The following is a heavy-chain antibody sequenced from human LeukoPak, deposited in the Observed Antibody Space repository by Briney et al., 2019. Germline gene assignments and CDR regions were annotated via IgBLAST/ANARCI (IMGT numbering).Heavy chain of an antibody. CDR2: ISTRGSRT. D-gene: IGHD4-17*01. CDR3: AKDGTTETTNYYYAMDV. J-gene: IGHJ6*02. CDR1: GFTFSDYY. Sequence: PGGSLRLSCAASGFTFSDYYMSWIRQAPGKGLEWVSYISTRGSRTYYADSVKGRFTISRDDAKNSLYLQMNSLRAEDTATYYCAKDGTTETTNYYYAMDVWGQGTTVTVSS. V-gene: IGHV3-11*04.